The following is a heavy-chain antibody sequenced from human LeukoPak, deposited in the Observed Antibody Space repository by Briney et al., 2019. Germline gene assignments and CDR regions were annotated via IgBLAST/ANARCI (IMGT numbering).Heavy chain of an antibody. V-gene: IGHV3-23*01. CDR3: AKDRLSLLWFGESPFDY. J-gene: IGHJ4*02. CDR2: ISGSGGST. CDR1: GFTFSSYA. Sequence: PGGSLRLSCAASGFTFSSYAMSWVRQAPGKGLEWVSAISGSGGSTYYADSVKGRFTISRDNSKNTLYLQMNSLRAEDTAVYYCAKDRLSLLWFGESPFDYWGQGTLVTVSS. D-gene: IGHD3-10*01.